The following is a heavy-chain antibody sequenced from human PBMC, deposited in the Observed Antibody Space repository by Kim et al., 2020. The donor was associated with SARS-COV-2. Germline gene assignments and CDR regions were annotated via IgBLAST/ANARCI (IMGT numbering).Heavy chain of an antibody. Sequence: SVKVSCKASGGTFSSYAISWVRQAPGQGLEWMGGIIPIFGTANYAQKFQGRVTITADESTSTAYMELSSLRSEDTAVYYCARVGGNDYVRSFGMDVWGQGTTVTVSS. J-gene: IGHJ6*02. CDR1: GGTFSSYA. V-gene: IGHV1-69*13. CDR2: IIPIFGTA. CDR3: ARVGGNDYVRSFGMDV. D-gene: IGHD3-16*01.